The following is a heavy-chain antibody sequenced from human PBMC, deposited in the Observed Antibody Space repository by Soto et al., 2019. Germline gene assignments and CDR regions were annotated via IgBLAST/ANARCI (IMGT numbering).Heavy chain of an antibody. V-gene: IGHV4-59*12. J-gene: IGHJ5*02. CDR3: ARETVFGVIRWFDP. Sequence: SCKASVYTFTSYGISWIRQSPGKGLEWIGYIYYTGFSFYNPSLKSRVTMLVDTSKNQFSLKLSSVTAADTAIYYGARETVFGVIRWFDPWGQGTLVTVSS. CDR2: IYYTGFS. CDR1: VYTFTSYG. D-gene: IGHD3-3*01.